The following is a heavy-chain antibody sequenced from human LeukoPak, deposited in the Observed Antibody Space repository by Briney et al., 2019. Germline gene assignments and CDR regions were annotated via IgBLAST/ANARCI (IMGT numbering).Heavy chain of an antibody. CDR1: GFTFSSYS. CDR3: ARDLHSYGY. D-gene: IGHD5-18*01. V-gene: IGHV3-48*01. Sequence: GGSLSLSCAASGFTFSSYSMNWVRQAPGKGLEWVSYISSSSSTIYYADSVKGRFTISRDNAKNSLYLQMNSLRAEDTAVYYCARDLHSYGYWGQGTLVTVSS. CDR2: ISSSSSTI. J-gene: IGHJ4*02.